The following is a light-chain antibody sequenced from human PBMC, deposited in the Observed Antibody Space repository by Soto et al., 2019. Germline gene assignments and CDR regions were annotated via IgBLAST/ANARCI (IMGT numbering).Light chain of an antibody. CDR1: SSDVGGYNY. CDR2: EVS. Sequence: QSALTQPASVSGSPGQSITISCTGTSSDVGGYNYVSWYQQHPVKAPKLMIYEVSNRPSGVSNRFSGSKSGNTASLTISGLHAEDEADYYCSSYTSSSTLVVFGGGTKVTVL. CDR3: SSYTSSSTLVV. J-gene: IGLJ2*01. V-gene: IGLV2-14*01.